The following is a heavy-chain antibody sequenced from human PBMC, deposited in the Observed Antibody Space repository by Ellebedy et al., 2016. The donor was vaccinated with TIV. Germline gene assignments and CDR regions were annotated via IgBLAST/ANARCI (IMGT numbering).Heavy chain of an antibody. J-gene: IGHJ4*02. CDR3: TRARGGGGSVDY. CDR1: GFTFSDYS. V-gene: IGHV3-66*01. CDR2: LQSGGVT. Sequence: GESLKISCTVSGFTFSDYSINWVRQAPGKGLEWVSVLQSGGVTHYADSVKGRFTVSRDNSRNTLYLQMNSLSVEDTAVYYCTRARGGGGSVDYWGQGTLVTVSS. D-gene: IGHD2-21*01.